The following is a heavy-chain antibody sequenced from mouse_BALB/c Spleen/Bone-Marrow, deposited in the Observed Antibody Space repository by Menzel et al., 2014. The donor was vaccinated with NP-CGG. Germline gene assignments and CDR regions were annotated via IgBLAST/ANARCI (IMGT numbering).Heavy chain of an antibody. J-gene: IGHJ1*01. V-gene: IGHV7-3*02. CDR1: GFTFTDYY. D-gene: IGHD1-1*01. Sequence: EVKVVESGGGLVQPGGSLRLSCATSGFTFTDYYMSRVRQPPGKALEWLGFIRNRANGYTTEYSASVKVRFTISRDNSQSILYLQMNTVRAEDSATDYCAREIINDCHWCFDVWGAGTTVTVSS. CDR3: AREIINDCHWCFDV. CDR2: IRNRANGYTT.